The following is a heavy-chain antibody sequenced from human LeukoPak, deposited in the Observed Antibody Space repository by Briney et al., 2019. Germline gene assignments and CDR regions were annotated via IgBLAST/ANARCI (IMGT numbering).Heavy chain of an antibody. D-gene: IGHD3-10*01. CDR1: GGSISSDDYY. V-gene: IGHV4-30-4*01. Sequence: PSQTLSLTCTVSGGSISSDDYYWSWIRQPPGKGLEWIGYIYNSGTTYYNPSLKSRVTISIDASKNQFSLKLSSVTAADTAVYYCARDRIREFDYWGQGTLVTVSS. J-gene: IGHJ4*02. CDR2: IYNSGTT. CDR3: ARDRIREFDY.